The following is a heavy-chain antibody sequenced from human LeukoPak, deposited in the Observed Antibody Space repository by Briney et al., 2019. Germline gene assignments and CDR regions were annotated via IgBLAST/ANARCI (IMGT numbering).Heavy chain of an antibody. D-gene: IGHD5-12*01. CDR2: VYDNDIS. CDR3: ARGRVLATDDAFDI. CDR1: GASIRSYF. J-gene: IGHJ3*02. Sequence: PSETLSLTCSVSGASIRSYFWSWIRQSPGKGLEWIGYVYDNDISNFNPSLESRVTILVDRSKSQFSLKLRSVTAADTAVYYCARGRVLATDDAFDIWGAGTMVTVSS. V-gene: IGHV4-59*01.